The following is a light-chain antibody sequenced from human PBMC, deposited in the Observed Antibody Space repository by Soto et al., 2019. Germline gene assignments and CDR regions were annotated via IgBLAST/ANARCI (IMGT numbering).Light chain of an antibody. J-gene: IGKJ3*01. CDR1: QSVSSY. CDR3: QQRSNWPFT. V-gene: IGKV3-11*01. CDR2: AAS. Sequence: IVLTQSPATLSLTPWERAILSCRASQSVSSYLAWYQQKPGQAPRLLIYAASNRATGIPARFSGSGSRTDFTLTITSLEPEDFAVYYCQQRSNWPFTFGHGTKVDIK.